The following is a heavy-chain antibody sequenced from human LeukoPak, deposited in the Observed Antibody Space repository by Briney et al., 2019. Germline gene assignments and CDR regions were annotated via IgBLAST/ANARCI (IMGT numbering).Heavy chain of an antibody. J-gene: IGHJ6*03. D-gene: IGHD3-22*01. V-gene: IGHV4-4*07. Sequence: SETLSLTRTVSGGSISTYYGSGIRQPAGKRLHWIGRVYTCGTTTYNPSLKSRVTTSVDTSKNQFSLNLRSVTAADTAVYFCAREVDNHYELSGYYYYYYYMDVWGNGTTVAVSS. CDR3: AREVDNHYELSGYYYYYYYMDV. CDR1: GGSISTYY. CDR2: VYTCGTT.